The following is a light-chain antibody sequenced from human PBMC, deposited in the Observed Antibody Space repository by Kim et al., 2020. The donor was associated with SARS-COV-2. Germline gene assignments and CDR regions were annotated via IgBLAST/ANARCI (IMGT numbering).Light chain of an antibody. CDR1: KLGDKY. CDR2: QDS. Sequence: VFPGQPASITCSGDKLGDKYACWYQQKPGQSPVLVIYQDSKRPSGIPERFSGSNSGNTATLTISGTQAMDEADYYCQAWDSTWVFGGGTQLTVL. V-gene: IGLV3-1*01. CDR3: QAWDSTWV. J-gene: IGLJ3*02.